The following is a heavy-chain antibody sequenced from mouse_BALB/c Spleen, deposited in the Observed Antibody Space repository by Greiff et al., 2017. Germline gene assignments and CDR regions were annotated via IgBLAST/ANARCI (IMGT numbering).Heavy chain of an antibody. CDR3: ARPYYDYDVTFAY. J-gene: IGHJ3*01. CDR2: IWSGGST. V-gene: IGHV2-2*02. Sequence: VKLMESGPGLVQPSQSLSITCTVSGFSLTSYGVHWVRQSPGKGLEWLGVIWSGGSTDYNAAFISRLSISKDNSKSQVFFKMNSLQANDTAIYYCARPYYDYDVTFAYWGQGTLVTVSA. CDR1: GFSLTSYG. D-gene: IGHD2-4*01.